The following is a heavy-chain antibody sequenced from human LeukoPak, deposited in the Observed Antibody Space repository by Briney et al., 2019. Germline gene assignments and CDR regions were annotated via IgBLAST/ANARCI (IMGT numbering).Heavy chain of an antibody. D-gene: IGHD3-16*01. CDR2: IRCDGSDK. CDR3: AKRADYYDSSRALYDAFDL. V-gene: IGHV3-30*02. Sequence: GGSLRLSCAASEFTFRTYCMHWVRQAPGKGLEWVTFIRCDGSDKYYAYSVKGSFTNSRDNSRNTLFLQMNSLRVADTVVYYCAKRADYYDSSRALYDAFDLWGQGTMVTVTS. CDR1: EFTFRTYC. J-gene: IGHJ3*01.